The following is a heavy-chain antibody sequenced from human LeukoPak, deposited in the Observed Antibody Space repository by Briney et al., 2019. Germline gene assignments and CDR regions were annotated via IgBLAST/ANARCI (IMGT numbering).Heavy chain of an antibody. CDR3: ARDSPRYYYDSSGYRPFDY. CDR2: INPNSGGT. V-gene: IGHV1-2*02. Sequence: GASVKVSCKASGYTFTGYYMHWVRQAPGQGLEWMGWINPNSGGTNYAQKFQGRVTMTRDTSISTAYMELRSLRSDDTAVYYCARDSPRYYYDSSGYRPFDYWGQGTLVTVSS. J-gene: IGHJ4*02. CDR1: GYTFTGYY. D-gene: IGHD3-22*01.